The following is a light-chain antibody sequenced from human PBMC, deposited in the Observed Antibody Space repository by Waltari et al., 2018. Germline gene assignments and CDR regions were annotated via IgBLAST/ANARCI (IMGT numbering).Light chain of an antibody. CDR2: SAS. CDR3: QQVHDYPYT. V-gene: IGKV1-9*01. Sequence: QLSQSLSSLSASVGDRVTITCRASQSISSSVAWYQQKPGKAPKLLIYSASSMQSGVPSRFGGSGSGTDFTLTIASLQPEDFATYYCQQVHDYPYTFGQGTRLEI. CDR1: QSISSS. J-gene: IGKJ2*01.